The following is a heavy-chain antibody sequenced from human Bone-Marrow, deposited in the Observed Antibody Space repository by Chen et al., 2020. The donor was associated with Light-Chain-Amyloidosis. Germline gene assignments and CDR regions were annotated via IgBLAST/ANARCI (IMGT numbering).Heavy chain of an antibody. V-gene: IGHV3-30*18. CDR3: AKANVATRDTTAAFDV. J-gene: IGHJ3*01. CDR1: GFSLGSYA. CDR2: ISYDGSEK. Sequence: QVQLVESGGGVVLPGKSLKLSCAASGFSLGSYAMHWVRQAAGKGLEWVAVISYDGSEKYYADSVRGRFSISRDESKKNVSLDMHRLRVDDTALYYCAKANVATRDTTAAFDVWGRGTMVTVSS. D-gene: IGHD5-12*01.